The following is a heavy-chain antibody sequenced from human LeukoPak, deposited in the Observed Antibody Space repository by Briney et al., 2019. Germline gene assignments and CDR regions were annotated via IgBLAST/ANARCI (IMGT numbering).Heavy chain of an antibody. V-gene: IGHV4-34*01. CDR2: INHSGST. CDR1: GGSFSGYY. D-gene: IGHD3-10*01. CDR3: ARLWFGELDDAFDI. J-gene: IGHJ3*02. Sequence: SETLSLTCAVYGGSFSGYYWSWIRQPPGKGLEWIGEINHSGSTNYNPSLKSRVTISVDTSKNQFSLKLSSVTAADTAVYYCARLWFGELDDAFDIWGQGTMVTVSS.